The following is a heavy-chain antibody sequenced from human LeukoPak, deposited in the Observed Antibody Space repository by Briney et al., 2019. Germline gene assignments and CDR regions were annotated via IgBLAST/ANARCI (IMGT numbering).Heavy chain of an antibody. J-gene: IGHJ4*02. CDR3: ATPLDYYDSSGYHQGGD. V-gene: IGHV3-7*03. CDR2: IKEDGSKK. CDR1: GFTFSSCW. Sequence: GGSLRLSCAASGFTFSSCWMTWVRQAPGRGLEWVANIKEDGSKKNYVDSVKGRFTIFRDNAKNSLYLQMNSLRAEDTAVYYCATPLDYYDSSGYHQGGDWGQGTLVTVSS. D-gene: IGHD3-22*01.